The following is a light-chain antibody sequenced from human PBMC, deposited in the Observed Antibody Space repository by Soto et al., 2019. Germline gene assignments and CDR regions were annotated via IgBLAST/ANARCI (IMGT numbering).Light chain of an antibody. CDR2: EVS. J-gene: IGLJ1*01. Sequence: QSVLTQPASVSGSPGQSITISCTGTSSDVGNYKYVSWYQQHPGKAPKLMIYEVSNRPSGVSNRFSGSKSGNTASLTISGLQAEDETDYYCCSHAGSSVVFGTGTKVTVL. V-gene: IGLV2-14*01. CDR1: SSDVGNYKY. CDR3: CSHAGSSVV.